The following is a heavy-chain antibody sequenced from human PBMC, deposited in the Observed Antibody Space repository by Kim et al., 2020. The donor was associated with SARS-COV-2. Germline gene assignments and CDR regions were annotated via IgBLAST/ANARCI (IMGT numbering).Heavy chain of an antibody. CDR3: ANIGYCSGGDCYIMGGY. V-gene: IGHV3-23*01. CDR2: IRNNDDRT. D-gene: IGHD2-15*01. J-gene: IGHJ4*02. Sequence: GGSLRLSCAASGFTFSSYATNWVRQAPGKGLEWVSGIRNNDDRTYYADSVKGRFSISGDNSKNTLYLQMNSLRAEDTAIYYCANIGYCSGGDCYIMGGYWGQGALVTVSS. CDR1: GFTFSSYA.